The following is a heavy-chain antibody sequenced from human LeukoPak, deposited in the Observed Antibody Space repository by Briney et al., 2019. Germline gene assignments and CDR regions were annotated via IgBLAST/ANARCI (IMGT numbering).Heavy chain of an antibody. CDR1: GGSISSYY. V-gene: IGHV4-59*01. CDR3: AREGDSDYGDYPYYFDY. D-gene: IGHD4-17*01. Sequence: KPSETLSLTCTASGGSISSYYWSWIRQPPGKGLEWIGYIYYSGSTNYNPSLKSRVTISVDTSKNQFSLKLSSVTAADTAVYYCAREGDSDYGDYPYYFDYWGQGTLVTVSS. CDR2: IYYSGST. J-gene: IGHJ4*02.